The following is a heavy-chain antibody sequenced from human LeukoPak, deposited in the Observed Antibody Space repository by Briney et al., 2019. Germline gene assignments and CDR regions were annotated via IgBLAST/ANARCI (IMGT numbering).Heavy chain of an antibody. V-gene: IGHV3-21*01. CDR1: GFTFSSYS. D-gene: IGHD6-19*01. CDR3: ARGGSGWPIDY. J-gene: IGHJ4*02. CDR2: ISSSSSYI. Sequence: PGGSLTLSCAASGFTFSSYSMNWVRQATGKGLEWVSSISSSSSYIDYADSVKGRFTISRDNAKISLYLQMNSLRAEDTAVYYCARGGSGWPIDYWGQGTLVTVSS.